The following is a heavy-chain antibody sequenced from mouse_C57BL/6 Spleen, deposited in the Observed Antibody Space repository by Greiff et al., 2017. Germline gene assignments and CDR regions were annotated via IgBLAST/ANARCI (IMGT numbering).Heavy chain of an antibody. J-gene: IGHJ1*03. CDR2: IYPRDGST. D-gene: IGHD1-1*01. V-gene: IGHV1-78*01. CDR3: ATTVVATYPYWYFDV. CDR1: GYTFTDHT. Sequence: QVQLQQSDAELVKPGASVKISCKVSGYTFTDHTIHWMKQRPEQGLEWIGYIYPRDGSTKYNAKFKGKATLTADKSSSTAYRQLNSLTSEDSAVDFCATTVVATYPYWYFDVWGTGTTVTVSS.